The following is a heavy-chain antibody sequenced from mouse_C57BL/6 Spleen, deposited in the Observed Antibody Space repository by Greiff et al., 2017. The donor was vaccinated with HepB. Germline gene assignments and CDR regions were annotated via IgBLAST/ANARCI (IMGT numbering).Heavy chain of an antibody. V-gene: IGHV1-61*01. D-gene: IGHD2-4*01. CDR1: GYTFTSYW. J-gene: IGHJ3*01. Sequence: QVQLQQPGAELVRPGSSVKLSCKASGYTFTSYWMGWVKQRPGQGLEWIGNIYTSDSETHYNQKFKDKATLTVDKSSSTDYMQLRSLTSEDSAVYYCARPHYDSDRAWFAYRGPGTLVTVSA. CDR3: ARPHYDSDRAWFAY. CDR2: IYTSDSET.